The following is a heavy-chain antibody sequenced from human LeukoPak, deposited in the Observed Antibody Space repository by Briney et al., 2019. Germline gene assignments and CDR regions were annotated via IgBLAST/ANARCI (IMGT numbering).Heavy chain of an antibody. D-gene: IGHD3-22*01. CDR1: GLTVSSNY. CDR2: IYSGGST. CDR3: AKVLRVGYYDSSEPHY. J-gene: IGHJ4*02. Sequence: GGSLRLSCAASGLTVSSNYMNWVRQAPGKGLEWVSVIYSGGSTYYADSVKGRFTISRDNSKNTLYLQMNSLRAEDTAVYYCAKVLRVGYYDSSEPHYWGQGTLVTVSS. V-gene: IGHV3-66*01.